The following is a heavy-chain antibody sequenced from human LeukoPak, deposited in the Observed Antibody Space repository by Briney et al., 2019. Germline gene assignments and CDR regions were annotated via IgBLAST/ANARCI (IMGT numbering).Heavy chain of an antibody. CDR2: ITAYNGNT. V-gene: IGHV1-18*01. CDR3: LRDGEGNNVIAPAAHRGYYYYNGLDV. D-gene: IGHD6-13*01. Sequence: ASVKVSCKASGYTFTSYGISWVRQAPGQGLEWMGWITAYNGNTNHAQKFQGRVTMTTDTSTSTAYMELRSLRPDDTAMYYCLRDGEGNNVIAPAAHRGYYYYNGLDVWGQGTTVTVSS. J-gene: IGHJ6*02. CDR1: GYTFTSYG.